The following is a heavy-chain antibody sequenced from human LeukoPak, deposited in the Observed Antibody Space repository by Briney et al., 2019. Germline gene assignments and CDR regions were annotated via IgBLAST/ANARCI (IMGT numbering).Heavy chain of an antibody. D-gene: IGHD3-22*01. V-gene: IGHV4-34*01. J-gene: IGHJ6*03. CDR3: ARGRQEISMILVVMTGVSYYLDV. Sequence: SETLSLTCAVYGGAFSGYYWSWIRQSPGKGLERIVELNTSGSTYYNPSLKSRLTISRDTSKNQFSRRLSSVTAADTAVYYCARGRQEISMILVVMTGVSYYLDVWGIGTTVTVS. CDR1: GGAFSGYY. CDR2: LNTSGST.